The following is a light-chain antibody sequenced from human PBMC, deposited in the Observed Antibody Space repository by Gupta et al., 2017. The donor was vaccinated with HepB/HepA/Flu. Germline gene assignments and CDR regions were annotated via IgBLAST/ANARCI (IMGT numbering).Light chain of an antibody. CDR2: GNS. Sequence: QSVLTQPPSVSGAPGQRVTISCTGGSSNIGAGYDVHWYQQLPGTAPKLLIYGNSNRPAGVPDRFSGSKPGTSASLAITGLQAEEEADYYCQSYDSSRSEVFGGGTKLTVL. CDR3: QSYDSSRSEV. CDR1: SSNIGAGYD. J-gene: IGLJ3*02. V-gene: IGLV1-40*01.